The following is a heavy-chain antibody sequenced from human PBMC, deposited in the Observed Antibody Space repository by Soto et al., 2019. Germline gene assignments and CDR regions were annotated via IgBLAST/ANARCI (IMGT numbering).Heavy chain of an antibody. CDR1: GYTFTSYA. CDR3: AGDPDSHYNDSHASSYP. D-gene: IGHD4-4*01. Sequence: SVKVSCKASGYTFTSYAMHWVRQAPGQRLEWMGRIIPIIGIINYAQKFQGRVTISADKFTGTAYMELTGLRSDDTAVYYCAGDPDSHYNDSHASSYPWGQGTLVTVDS. V-gene: IGHV1-69*04. J-gene: IGHJ5*02. CDR2: IIPIIGII.